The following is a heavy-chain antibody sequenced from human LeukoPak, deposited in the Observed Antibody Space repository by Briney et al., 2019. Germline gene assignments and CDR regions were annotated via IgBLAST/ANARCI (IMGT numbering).Heavy chain of an antibody. CDR3: ARVVGDIVVVPAAADAFDI. V-gene: IGHV4-31*03. CDR1: GGSISSGGYY. J-gene: IGHJ3*02. Sequence: PSQTLSLTCTVSGGSISSGGYYWSRIRQHPGKGLEWIGYIYYSGSTYYNPSLKSRVTISVDTSKNQFSLKLSSVTAADTAVYYCARVVGDIVVVPAAADAFDIWGQGTMVTVSS. D-gene: IGHD2-2*01. CDR2: IYYSGST.